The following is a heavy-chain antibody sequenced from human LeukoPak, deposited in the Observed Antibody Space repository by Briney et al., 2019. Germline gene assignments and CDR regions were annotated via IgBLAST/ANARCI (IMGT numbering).Heavy chain of an antibody. CDR2: ISSSSSYI. CDR1: GFTFSSYS. CDR3: GRAGPVTKDHFMDV. V-gene: IGHV3-21*01. Sequence: GGSLRLSCAASGFTFSSYSMNWVRQAPGKGLEWVSSISSSSSYIYYADSVKGRFTISRDNAKNSLYLQMNSLSAEDTAVYYCGRAGPVTKDHFMDVWGKGTTVTVSS. J-gene: IGHJ6*03. D-gene: IGHD2-2*01.